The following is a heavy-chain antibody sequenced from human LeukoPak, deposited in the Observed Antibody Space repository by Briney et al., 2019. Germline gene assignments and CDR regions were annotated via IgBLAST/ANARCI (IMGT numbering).Heavy chain of an antibody. D-gene: IGHD3-10*01. Sequence: PGGSLRLSCAASGFTFSSYAMSWVRQAPGKGLEWVSAISGSGGSTYYADSVKGRFTISRDNSKNTLYLQMNSLRAEDTAVYYCANSQTYYYGSGSVDYWGQGTLVTVSS. V-gene: IGHV3-23*01. CDR3: ANSQTYYYGSGSVDY. CDR2: ISGSGGST. CDR1: GFTFSSYA. J-gene: IGHJ4*02.